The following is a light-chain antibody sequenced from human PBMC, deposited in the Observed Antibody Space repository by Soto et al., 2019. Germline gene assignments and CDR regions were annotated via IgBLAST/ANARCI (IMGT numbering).Light chain of an antibody. CDR1: QSISYW. V-gene: IGKV1-5*01. CDR3: QHYNSYSEA. CDR2: DAS. Sequence: DIQMTQAPSTLSASVGARVTITCRASQSISYWLAWYQQKPGKAPTLLIYDASTLESGVPSRFSGSGFGTDFTLSISSLQPDDFATYYCQHYNSYSEAFGQGTKVDIK. J-gene: IGKJ1*01.